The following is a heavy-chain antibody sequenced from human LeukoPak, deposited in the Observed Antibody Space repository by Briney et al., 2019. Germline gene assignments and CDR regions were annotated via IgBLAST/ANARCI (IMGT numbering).Heavy chain of an antibody. V-gene: IGHV1-2*02. Sequence: ASVKVSCKASGYTFTGYYMHWVRQAPGQGLEWMGWINPNSGGTNYAQKFQGRVTMTRDTSISTAYMELSRLRSEDTAVYYCARGDIVVVTAAFDIWGQGTMVTVSS. CDR2: INPNSGGT. CDR1: GYTFTGYY. CDR3: ARGDIVVVTAAFDI. J-gene: IGHJ3*02. D-gene: IGHD2-21*02.